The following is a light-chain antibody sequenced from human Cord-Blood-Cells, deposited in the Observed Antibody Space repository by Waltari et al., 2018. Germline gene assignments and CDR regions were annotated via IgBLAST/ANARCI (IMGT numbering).Light chain of an antibody. J-gene: IGKJ1*01. CDR3: MQALQTPPT. CDR2: LGS. Sequence: DIVMTQSPLSLPVTPGEPASISCRYSQSLLHSNGYNYLDWYLQKPGQSPQLLIYLGSNRASGVPEGFSGSGSGTDFTLKISRVEAEDVGVYYCMQALQTPPTFGQGTKVEIK. V-gene: IGKV2-28*01. CDR1: QSLLHSNGYNY.